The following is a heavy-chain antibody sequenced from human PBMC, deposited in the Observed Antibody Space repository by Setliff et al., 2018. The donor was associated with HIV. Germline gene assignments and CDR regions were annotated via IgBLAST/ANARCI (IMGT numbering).Heavy chain of an antibody. CDR3: AKYTRGGSIFYYMDV. CDR2: TKYDGSES. Sequence: GGSLRLSCVASGLTFNRYWMSWVRQVPGKGLEWVSNTKYDGSESYYVDSVKGRFIASTDNAKNSLFLEMRSLRAEDTAVYFCAKYTRGGSIFYYMDVWGKGTTVTVSS. CDR1: GLTFNRYW. J-gene: IGHJ6*03. D-gene: IGHD3-3*01. V-gene: IGHV3-7*03.